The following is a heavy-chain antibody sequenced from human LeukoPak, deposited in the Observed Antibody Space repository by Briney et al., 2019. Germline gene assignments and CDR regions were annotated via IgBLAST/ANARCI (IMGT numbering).Heavy chain of an antibody. CDR1: GYTFTSYA. CDR3: ARLVYSSSWYPYFDY. CDR2: INTNTGNP. J-gene: IGHJ4*02. D-gene: IGHD6-13*01. V-gene: IGHV7-4-1*02. Sequence: ASVKVSCKASGYTFTSYAMNWVRQAPGQGLEWMGWINTNTGNPTYAQGFTGRFVFSLDTSVSTAYLQISSLKAEDTAGYYCARLVYSSSWYPYFDYWGQGTLVTVSS.